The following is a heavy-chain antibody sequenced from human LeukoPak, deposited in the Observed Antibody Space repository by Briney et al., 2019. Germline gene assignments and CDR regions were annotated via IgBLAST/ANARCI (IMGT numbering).Heavy chain of an antibody. CDR1: GFTFSSYS. Sequence: PGGSLRLSCAASGFTFSSYSMNWVRQAPGKGLEWVSSISSSSSYIYYADSVKGRLTISRDNAKNSLYLQMNSLRAEDTAVYYCARGGGGSSSCDYWGQGTLVTVSS. J-gene: IGHJ4*02. CDR2: ISSSSSYI. D-gene: IGHD6-13*01. CDR3: ARGGGGSSSCDY. V-gene: IGHV3-21*01.